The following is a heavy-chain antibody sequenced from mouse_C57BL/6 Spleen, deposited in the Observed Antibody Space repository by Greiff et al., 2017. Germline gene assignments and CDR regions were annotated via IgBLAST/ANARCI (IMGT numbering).Heavy chain of an antibody. Sequence: VQLQQPGAELVRPGTSVKLSCKASGYTFTSYWMHWVKQRPGQGLEWIGVIDPSDSYTNYNQKFKGKATLTVDTSSSTAYMQLSSLTSEDSAVYYCARAHLLRFAYWGQGTLVTVSA. CDR1: GYTFTSYW. CDR3: ARAHLLRFAY. CDR2: IDPSDSYT. V-gene: IGHV1-59*01. J-gene: IGHJ3*01. D-gene: IGHD1-1*01.